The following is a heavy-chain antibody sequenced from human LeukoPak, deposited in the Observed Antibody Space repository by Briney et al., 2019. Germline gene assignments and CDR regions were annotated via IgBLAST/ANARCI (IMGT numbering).Heavy chain of an antibody. CDR2: IREDGRTT. CDR3: AMTPRSGTEYADFDH. J-gene: IGHJ4*02. CDR1: GFTFDDYA. D-gene: IGHD1-26*01. V-gene: IGHV3-43*02. Sequence: GGSLRLSCAASGFTFDDYAMHWVRQAPGRGLEWVSLIREDGRTTNYVNSVKGRFAISRDNSKKSLYLQINSLRTEDTALYYCAMTPRSGTEYADFDHRGQGTLVTVSS.